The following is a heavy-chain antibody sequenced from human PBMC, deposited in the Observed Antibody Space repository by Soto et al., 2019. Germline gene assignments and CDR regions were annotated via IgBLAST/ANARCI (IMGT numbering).Heavy chain of an antibody. D-gene: IGHD3-16*01. V-gene: IGHV5-51*01. CDR3: ATRADPMDDYVWGPDYYYCYGMDV. J-gene: IGHJ6*02. CDR2: IYPGDSDT. CDR1: GYSFTSYW. Sequence: GESLKISCKGSGYSFTSYWIGWVRQMPGKGLEWMGIIYPGDSDTRYSPSFQGQVTISADKSISTTYLQWSSLKASDTAMYYCATRADPMDDYVWGPDYYYCYGMDVWGQGTTVTVSS.